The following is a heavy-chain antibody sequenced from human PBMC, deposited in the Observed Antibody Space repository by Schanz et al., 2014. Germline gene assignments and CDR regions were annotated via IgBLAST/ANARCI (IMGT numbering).Heavy chain of an antibody. V-gene: IGHV1-46*03. Sequence: QVQLVQSGTEVKKPGASVKVSCKASGYTFTNFYIHWVRQAPGQGLEWMGIVNPSVRGTHFAREFQGRVTVTSDTSTSTVYLELSSLRSDDTAVYYCGRGFSRSYIDFWGQGTLVTVSS. J-gene: IGHJ4*02. D-gene: IGHD6-6*01. CDR3: GRGFSRSYIDF. CDR1: GYTFTNFY. CDR2: VNPSVRGT.